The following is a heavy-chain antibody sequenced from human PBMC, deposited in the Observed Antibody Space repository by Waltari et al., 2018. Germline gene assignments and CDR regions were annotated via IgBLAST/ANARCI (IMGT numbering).Heavy chain of an antibody. D-gene: IGHD3-3*01. V-gene: IGHV3-21*01. CDR2: ISSSSSYI. CDR1: GLTFRSYS. Sequence: EVQLVESGGGLVKPGGSLRLSCAASGLTFRSYSMNWAPRAPGKRLEWVSSISSSSSYIYYADSVKGRFTISRDNAKNSLYLQMNSLRAEDTAVYYCARDKRSSGYPPDVWGQGTTVTVSS. J-gene: IGHJ6*02. CDR3: ARDKRSSGYPPDV.